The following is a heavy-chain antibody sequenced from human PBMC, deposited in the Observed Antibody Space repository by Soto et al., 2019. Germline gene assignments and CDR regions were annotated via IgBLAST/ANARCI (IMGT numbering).Heavy chain of an antibody. J-gene: IGHJ6*02. Sequence: QVQLQESGPGLVKPSETLSLTCTVSGDPMRSYYWSWIRHAPGKGLEWIGYIYHSASTNYNPSLESRDSMSIDTAKKQFHLKLSSVTAADTAVYYCVKVGKESRNYFYYGMDVWGQGITVTVSS. V-gene: IGHV4-59*01. CDR2: IYHSAST. CDR3: VKVGKESRNYFYYGMDV. CDR1: GDPMRSYY.